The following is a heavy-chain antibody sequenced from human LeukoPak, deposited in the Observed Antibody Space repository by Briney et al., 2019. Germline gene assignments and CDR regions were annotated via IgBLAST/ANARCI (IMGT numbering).Heavy chain of an antibody. CDR3: ARIASAGHIDY. CDR1: GGSISSYY. CDR2: IYSSGST. D-gene: IGHD6-13*01. J-gene: IGHJ4*02. V-gene: IGHV4-4*07. Sequence: SETLSLTCTVSGGSISSYYWTWIRQPAGAGLEWIGRIYSSGSTNYNPSLKSRVTMSVDTSKNQFSLKLSSVTAADTAVFYCARIASAGHIDYWGQGALVTVSS.